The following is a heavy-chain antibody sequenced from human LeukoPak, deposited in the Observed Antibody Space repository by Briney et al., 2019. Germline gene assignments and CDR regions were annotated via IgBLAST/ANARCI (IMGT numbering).Heavy chain of an antibody. CDR1: GYTFSNAW. CDR2: IKSKTDGGKT. D-gene: IGHD2-15*01. J-gene: IGHJ3*02. V-gene: IGHV3-15*01. Sequence: GGSLRLSCTASGYTFSNAWMSWVRQAQGKGLEWVGRIKSKTDGGKTDYTATVKGKFTISRDDSKNSLYLQMNSLKTEDTAVYYCTTAPRGYCSGGSCSFAFDIWGQGTMVTVSS. CDR3: TTAPRGYCSGGSCSFAFDI.